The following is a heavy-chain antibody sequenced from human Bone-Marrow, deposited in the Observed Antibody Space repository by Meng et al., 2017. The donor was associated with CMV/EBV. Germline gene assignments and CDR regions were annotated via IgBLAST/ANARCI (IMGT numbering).Heavy chain of an antibody. CDR2: IKPSGGST. Sequence: KASGYNLTSYYMHWVRQAPGQGLEWMGIIKPSGGSTSYAQKFQGRVTMTRDTSTSTVYMELSSLRSEDTAVYYCAGQEMATIRFDYWGQGTLVTVSS. V-gene: IGHV1-46*01. D-gene: IGHD5-24*01. J-gene: IGHJ4*02. CDR1: GYNLTSYY. CDR3: AGQEMATIRFDY.